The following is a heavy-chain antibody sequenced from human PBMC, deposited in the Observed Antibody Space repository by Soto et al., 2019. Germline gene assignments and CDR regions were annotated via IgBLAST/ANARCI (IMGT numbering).Heavy chain of an antibody. CDR3: ARGXGYSSGWSYYYYYGMDV. V-gene: IGHV1-8*01. D-gene: IGHD6-19*01. CDR1: GYTFTSYD. CDR2: MNPNSGNT. Sequence: ASVKVSCKASGYTFTSYDINWVRQATGQGLEWVGWMNPNSGNTGYAQKFQGRVTMTRNTSISTAYMELSSLRSKDTAVYYCARGXGYSSGWSYYYYYGMDVWGQGTTVTVSS. J-gene: IGHJ6*02.